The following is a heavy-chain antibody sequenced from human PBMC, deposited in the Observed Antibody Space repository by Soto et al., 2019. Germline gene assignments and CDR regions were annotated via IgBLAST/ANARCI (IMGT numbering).Heavy chain of an antibody. CDR1: GGSISSYY. V-gene: IGHV4-59*01. D-gene: IGHD6-13*01. CDR2: IYYSGGT. Sequence: QVQLQESGPGLVKPSETLSLTCTVSGGSISSYYWSWIRQPPGKGLEWIGYIYYSGGTNYNPSLKSRVTISVDTSKNQFSLKLSSVTAADTAVYYCAGYTRGYSSSWPNPWGQGTLVTVSS. CDR3: AGYTRGYSSSWPNP. J-gene: IGHJ5*02.